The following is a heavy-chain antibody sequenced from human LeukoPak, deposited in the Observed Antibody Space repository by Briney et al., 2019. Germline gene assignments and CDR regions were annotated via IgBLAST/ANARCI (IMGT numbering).Heavy chain of an antibody. Sequence: PGGSLRLSCAASGFTFSSYAMSWVRQAPGRGLEWVANIKDDGSERRYADSVKGRFTISRDNTKNSLYLQMSSLKVDDTAVYFCARDGGRKDDYWGQGVLVTVSS. J-gene: IGHJ4*02. CDR2: IKDDGSER. V-gene: IGHV3-7*01. D-gene: IGHD3-16*01. CDR3: ARDGGRKDDY. CDR1: GFTFSSYA.